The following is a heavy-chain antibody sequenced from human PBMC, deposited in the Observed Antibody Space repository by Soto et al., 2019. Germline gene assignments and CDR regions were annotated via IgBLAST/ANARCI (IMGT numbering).Heavy chain of an antibody. Sequence: GGSLRLSCGASGFTFSTYAMSWVRQAPGKGLEWVSAISGHGRSTYYADSVKGRLTISRDNSKNILYLQMHSLRADDTAVYFCAKDPPTGAGDRGLSFLHWGQGTLVTVSS. J-gene: IGHJ1*01. V-gene: IGHV3-23*01. CDR3: AKDPPTGAGDRGLSFLH. D-gene: IGHD2-8*02. CDR1: GFTFSTYA. CDR2: ISGHGRST.